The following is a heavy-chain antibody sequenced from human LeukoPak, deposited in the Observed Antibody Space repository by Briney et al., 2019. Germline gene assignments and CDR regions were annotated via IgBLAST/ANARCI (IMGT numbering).Heavy chain of an antibody. D-gene: IGHD3-9*01. V-gene: IGHV3-15*01. CDR1: GFTFSDAW. Sequence: PGGSLRPSCAASGFTFSDAWMSWVRQAPGKGLEWVGRIKSISDGGTTDYAAPVKGRFTISRDDSENTLYLQMNSLKTEDTAVYYCARYFGESGSQYYFDYWGQGTLVTVSS. CDR2: IKSISDGGTT. CDR3: ARYFGESGSQYYFDY. J-gene: IGHJ4*02.